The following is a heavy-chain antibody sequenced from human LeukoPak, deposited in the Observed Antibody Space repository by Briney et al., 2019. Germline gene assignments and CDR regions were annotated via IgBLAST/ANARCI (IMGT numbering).Heavy chain of an antibody. CDR2: ISSSSNSI. V-gene: IGHV3-48*01. J-gene: IGHJ5*02. CDR3: ARGVTFDP. D-gene: IGHD2-21*02. Sequence: GGSLRLSCAASGFTFSNYNMNWVRQSPGKGLEWLSYISSSSNSIYYADSVKGRSTISRDNARNSLYLQMNSLRAEDTAVYYCARGVTFDPWGQGTLVTVSS. CDR1: GFTFSNYN.